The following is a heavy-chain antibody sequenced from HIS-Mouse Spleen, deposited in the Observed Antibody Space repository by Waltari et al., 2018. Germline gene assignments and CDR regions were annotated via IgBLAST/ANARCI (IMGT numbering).Heavy chain of an antibody. Sequence: EVQLLESGGGLVQPGGSLRLSCAASGFTFSSYAMSWVRQAPGTGLEWVSAISGSGGSTYYADSVKGRFTISRDNSKNTLYLQMNSLRAEDTAVYYCAKDPSLDSGYDYFDYWGQGTLVTVSS. J-gene: IGHJ4*02. CDR3: AKDPSLDSGYDYFDY. CDR2: ISGSGGST. CDR1: GFTFSSYA. D-gene: IGHD5-12*01. V-gene: IGHV3-23*01.